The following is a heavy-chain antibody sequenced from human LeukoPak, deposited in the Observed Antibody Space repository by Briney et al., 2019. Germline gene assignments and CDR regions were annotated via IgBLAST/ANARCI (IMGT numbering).Heavy chain of an antibody. Sequence: ESGPTLVKPTQTLTLTCTFSGFSLSTSGVGVGWIHQPPGKALEWLALIYWNADKRYSPSLKSRLTITKDTSKNQVVLTMNNMQPVCTATYGGAHRHPMRYFDYWGQGTLVTVSS. CDR3: AHRHPMRYFDY. J-gene: IGHJ4*02. V-gene: IGHV2-5*01. CDR2: IYWNADK. CDR1: GFSLSTSGVG.